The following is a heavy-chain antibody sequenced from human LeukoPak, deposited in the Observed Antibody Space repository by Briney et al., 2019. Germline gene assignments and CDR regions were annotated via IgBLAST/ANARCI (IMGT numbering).Heavy chain of an antibody. CDR2: IDPNSGGT. Sequence: GASVKVSCKASGYTFTANYIHWVRQAPGQGLEWMGWIDPNSGGTNYAQKFQGRITLTRDTSINTAYMELSRLRSDDTAVYYCAREGARIAAAGTRDAFDIWGQGTMVTVSS. CDR1: GYTFTANY. CDR3: AREGARIAAAGTRDAFDI. J-gene: IGHJ3*02. V-gene: IGHV1-2*02. D-gene: IGHD6-13*01.